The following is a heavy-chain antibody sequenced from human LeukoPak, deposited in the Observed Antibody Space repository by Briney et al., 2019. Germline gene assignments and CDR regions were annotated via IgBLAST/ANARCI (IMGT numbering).Heavy chain of an antibody. CDR1: GGSFSGYY. D-gene: IGHD1-26*01. CDR3: ARDTGATKDY. Sequence: SETLSLTCAVYGGSFSGYYWSWIRQPPGKGLEWIGEINHSGSTNYSPSFKSRVTISVDTSKNQFSLKLSSVTAADTAVYYCARDTGATKDYWGQGTLVTVSS. CDR2: INHSGST. V-gene: IGHV4-34*01. J-gene: IGHJ4*02.